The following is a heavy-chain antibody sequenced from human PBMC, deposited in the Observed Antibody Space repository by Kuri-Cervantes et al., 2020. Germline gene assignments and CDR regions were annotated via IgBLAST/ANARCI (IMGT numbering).Heavy chain of an antibody. CDR3: ARAPVTMVRGEDYYHYLDV. J-gene: IGHJ6*03. D-gene: IGHD3-10*01. Sequence: GGSLRLSCAASGFTFSSYSMNWVRQAPGKGLEWVSYISSSSTIYYADSVKGRFTISRDNAKNTLSLRTNSLRPDDTAVYYCARAPVTMVRGEDYYHYLDVWGKGITVTVSS. CDR1: GFTFSSYS. CDR2: ISSSSTI. V-gene: IGHV3-48*01.